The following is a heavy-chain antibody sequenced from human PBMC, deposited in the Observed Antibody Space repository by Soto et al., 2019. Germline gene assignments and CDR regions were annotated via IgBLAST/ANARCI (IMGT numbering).Heavy chain of an antibody. J-gene: IGHJ4*02. D-gene: IGHD3-22*01. CDR1: GFSLSTSGVG. CDR3: ARQTYYYDSSGPTLFDY. V-gene: IGHV2-5*02. CDR2: IYWDDDK. Sequence: SGPTLVNPTQTLTLTCTFSGFSLSTSGVGVGWIRQPPGKALEWLALIYWDDDKRYSPSLKSRLTITKDTSKNQVVLTMTNMDTVDTAAYHCARQTYYYDSSGPTLFDYWGQGTLVTVSS.